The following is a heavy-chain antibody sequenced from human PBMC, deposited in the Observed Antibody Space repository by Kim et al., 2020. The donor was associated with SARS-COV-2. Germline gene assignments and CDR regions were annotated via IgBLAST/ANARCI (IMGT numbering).Heavy chain of an antibody. CDR3: AKSHQGGWELPPALDI. CDR2: ISGSGGST. Sequence: GGSLRLSCAASGFTFSSYAMSWVRQAPGKGLEWVSGISGSGGSTYYADSVKGRFTISRDNSKNTLYLQMNSLRAEDTAVYYCAKSHQGGWELPPALDIWGQGTMVTVSS. V-gene: IGHV3-23*01. D-gene: IGHD1-26*01. J-gene: IGHJ3*02. CDR1: GFTFSSYA.